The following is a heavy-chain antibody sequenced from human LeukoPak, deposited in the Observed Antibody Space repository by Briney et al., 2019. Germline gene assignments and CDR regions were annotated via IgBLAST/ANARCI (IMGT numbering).Heavy chain of an antibody. V-gene: IGHV4-61*02. Sequence: SQTLSLTCTVSGGSISSGSYYWSWIRQPAGKGLEWIGRIYTSGSTNYNPSLKSRVTISVDTSKNQFSLKLSSLTAADTAVYYCARVPTYYYDFWSGYYTADAFDIWGQGTMVTVSS. J-gene: IGHJ3*02. CDR3: ARVPTYYYDFWSGYYTADAFDI. CDR2: IYTSGST. CDR1: GGSISSGSYY. D-gene: IGHD3-3*01.